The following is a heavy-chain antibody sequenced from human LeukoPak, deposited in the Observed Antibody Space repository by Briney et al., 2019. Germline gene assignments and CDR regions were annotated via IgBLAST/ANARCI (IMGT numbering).Heavy chain of an antibody. CDR1: GGSISSYY. D-gene: IGHD3-10*01. Sequence: SETLSLTCNVSGGSISSYYWSSIRQPPGKGLEWMGYIYYSGSTNYNASLKSRVTISVDTSKNQFSLKLTSVTAADTAVYYCARMGPPLRGVRYYYYMDVWGKGTTVTVSS. CDR2: IYYSGST. CDR3: ARMGPPLRGVRYYYYMDV. J-gene: IGHJ6*03. V-gene: IGHV4-59*01.